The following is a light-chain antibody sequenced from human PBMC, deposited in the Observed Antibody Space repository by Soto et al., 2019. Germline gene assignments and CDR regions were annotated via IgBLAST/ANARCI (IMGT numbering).Light chain of an antibody. J-gene: IGKJ2*01. Sequence: DIQMTQSPSTLSASVGDRVTITCRASQSISSWLAWYQQKPGQAPKLLIYDASSLESGVPSRFSGSGSGTEFTLTISSLQPDDFATYYCQQYNSYPYTFGQGDKL. CDR1: QSISSW. CDR2: DAS. V-gene: IGKV1-5*01. CDR3: QQYNSYPYT.